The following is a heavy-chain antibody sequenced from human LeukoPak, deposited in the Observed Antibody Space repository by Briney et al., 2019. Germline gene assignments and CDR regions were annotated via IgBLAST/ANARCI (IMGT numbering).Heavy chain of an antibody. Sequence: PVASVKVSCKASGYTFTAYDINWVRQAPGQGLEWMGRIIPILGIANYAQKFQGRVTITADKSTSTAYVELSSLRSEDTAVYYCASIKQYDSSGYYYRYWGQGTLVTVSS. J-gene: IGHJ4*02. CDR2: IIPILGIA. CDR1: GYTFTAYD. D-gene: IGHD3-22*01. V-gene: IGHV1-69*04. CDR3: ASIKQYDSSGYYYRY.